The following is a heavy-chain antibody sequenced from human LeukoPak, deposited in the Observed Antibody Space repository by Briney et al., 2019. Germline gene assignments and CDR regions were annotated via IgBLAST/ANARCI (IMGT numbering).Heavy chain of an antibody. D-gene: IGHD6-13*01. CDR2: INPNSGGT. J-gene: IGHJ3*02. Sequence: ASVKVSCKASGYTFTGYYMHWVRQAPAQGLEWMRWINPNSGGTNYAQKFQGRVTMTRDTSISTAYMELSRLRSDDTAVYYCAVGFAGSWYVAFDIWGQGTMVTVSS. CDR3: AVGFAGSWYVAFDI. V-gene: IGHV1-2*02. CDR1: GYTFTGYY.